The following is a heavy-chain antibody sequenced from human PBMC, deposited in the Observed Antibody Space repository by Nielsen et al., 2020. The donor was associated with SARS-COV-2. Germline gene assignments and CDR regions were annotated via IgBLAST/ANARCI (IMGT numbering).Heavy chain of an antibody. CDR3: AKDVQMGNWGPSYYFDY. J-gene: IGHJ4*02. D-gene: IGHD7-27*01. Sequence: GGSLRLSCAASGFTFSSYAMSWVRQAPGKGLEWVSAISGSGGSTYYADSVKGRFTISRDNSKNTLYLQMNSLRAEDTAVYYCAKDVQMGNWGPSYYFDYWGQGTLVTVSS. V-gene: IGHV3-23*01. CDR2: ISGSGGST. CDR1: GFTFSSYA.